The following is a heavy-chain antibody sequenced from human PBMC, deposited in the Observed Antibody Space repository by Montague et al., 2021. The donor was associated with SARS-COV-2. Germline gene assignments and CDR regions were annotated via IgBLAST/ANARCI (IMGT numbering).Heavy chain of an antibody. V-gene: IGHV4-39*07. Sequence: SETRSLTCTVSGGSISSSTSYWGWIRQPPGKGLEWIGSIFYSGSTYYNPSLKSRITISVDTSKNQSSLKLSSVTAADTAVYYCARVGVITTWFYFDHWGQGTLVTASS. CDR3: ARVGVITTWFYFDH. CDR1: GGSISSSTSY. CDR2: IFYSGST. D-gene: IGHD3-22*01. J-gene: IGHJ4*02.